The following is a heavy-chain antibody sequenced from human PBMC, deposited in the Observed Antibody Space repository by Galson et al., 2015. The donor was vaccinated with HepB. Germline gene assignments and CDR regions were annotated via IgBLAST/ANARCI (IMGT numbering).Heavy chain of an antibody. CDR1: GFTFSRHS. V-gene: IGHV3-21*01. D-gene: IGHD3-3*01. CDR3: ARGSTEDITLLVGTTSVGWFDP. J-gene: IGHJ5*02. Sequence: SLRLSCAASGFTFSRHSMNWIRQAPGKGLEWVSPISATSSYVHYADSMRDRFTITRDNAKNSLFLRMTSLRVEDTAVYYCARGSTEDITLLVGTTSVGWFDPWGQGTLVTVSP. CDR2: ISATSSYV.